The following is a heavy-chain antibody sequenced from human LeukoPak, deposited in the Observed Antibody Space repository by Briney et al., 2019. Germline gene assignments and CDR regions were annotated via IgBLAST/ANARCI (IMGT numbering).Heavy chain of an antibody. CDR1: GGTFSSYA. Sequence: KPGSSVKVSCKASGGTFSSYAISWVRQAPGQGLEWMGRIIPIFGTANYAQKSQGRVTITTDESTSTAYMELSSLRSEDTAVYYCARDTYDFWSGYLGWFDPWGQGTLVTVSS. V-gene: IGHV1-69*05. CDR3: ARDTYDFWSGYLGWFDP. CDR2: IIPIFGTA. D-gene: IGHD3-3*01. J-gene: IGHJ5*02.